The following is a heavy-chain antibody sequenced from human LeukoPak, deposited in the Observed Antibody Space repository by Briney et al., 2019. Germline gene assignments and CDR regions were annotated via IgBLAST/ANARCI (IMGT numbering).Heavy chain of an antibody. CDR2: IIPIFGKA. V-gene: IGHV1-69*05. CDR1: GGTFSTYA. Sequence: SVKVSCKASGGTFSTYAVSWVRQAPGQGLEWMGGIIPIFGKADYAQKFQGRVTMTTDTSTSTAYMELRSLRSDDTAMYYCARFGLGKRIEVAGIPFDIWGQGTMVTVSS. CDR3: ARFGLGKRIEVAGIPFDI. D-gene: IGHD6-19*01. J-gene: IGHJ3*02.